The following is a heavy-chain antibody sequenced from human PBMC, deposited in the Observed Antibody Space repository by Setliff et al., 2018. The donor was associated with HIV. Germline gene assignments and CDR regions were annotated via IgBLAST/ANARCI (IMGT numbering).Heavy chain of an antibody. CDR1: GGTFSSYT. CDR2: SIPILGIG. CDR3: ARRGAGEWHLYMDV. V-gene: IGHV1-69*02. J-gene: IGHJ6*03. D-gene: IGHD3-16*01. Sequence: SVKVSCKASGGTFSSYTINWVRQAPGQGLEWMGRSIPILGIGNDEQAQKFKGRVTFTADKSTSTVYMELSSLRSEDTAVYYCARRGAGEWHLYMDVWGKGTAVTVSS.